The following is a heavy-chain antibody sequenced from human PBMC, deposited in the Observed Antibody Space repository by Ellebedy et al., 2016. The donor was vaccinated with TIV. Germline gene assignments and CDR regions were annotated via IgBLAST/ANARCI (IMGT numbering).Heavy chain of an antibody. CDR2: VSPGRSP. D-gene: IGHD5-12*01. Sequence: MPGGSLRLSCTVSGASINDLNYYWGWIRQTPGRGLEWLGSVSPGRSPYSNPSLRSRLTVSADTSNNQISLRLSSVTAADAAVYFCARHPYSSEWLEQGFDPWGRGTLVTVSS. CDR3: ARHPYSSEWLEQGFDP. J-gene: IGHJ5*02. CDR1: GASINDLNYY. V-gene: IGHV4-39*01.